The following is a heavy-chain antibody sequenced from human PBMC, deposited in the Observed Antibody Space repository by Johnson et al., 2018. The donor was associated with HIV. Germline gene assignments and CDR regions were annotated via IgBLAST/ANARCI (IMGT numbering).Heavy chain of an antibody. CDR3: ARRRSDNVARSHDAFDI. CDR1: GFAVSTNY. V-gene: IGHV3-53*01. J-gene: IGHJ3*02. Sequence: EVQLVESGGGLIQPGGSLRLSCAASGFAVSTNYMTWVRQAPGKGLAWVSVLYSGGSAYYTESVRGRFSISRANSKNPLYLQMNSLRAEDTAVYYCARRRSDNVARSHDAFDIWGQGTMVTVSS. CDR2: LYSGGSA. D-gene: IGHD3-3*01.